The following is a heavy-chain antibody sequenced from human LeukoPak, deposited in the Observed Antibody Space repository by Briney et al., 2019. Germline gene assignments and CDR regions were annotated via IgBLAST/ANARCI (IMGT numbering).Heavy chain of an antibody. CDR2: IYYSGST. Sequence: PSETLSLTCTVSGGSISSYYWSWIRQPPGKGLEWIGSIYYSGSTYYNPSLKSRVTISVDTSKNQFSLKLSSVTAADTAVYYCAGSRDGYNWSLGYWGQGTLVTVSS. CDR1: GGSISSYY. J-gene: IGHJ4*02. V-gene: IGHV4-39*07. CDR3: AGSRDGYNWSLGY. D-gene: IGHD5-24*01.